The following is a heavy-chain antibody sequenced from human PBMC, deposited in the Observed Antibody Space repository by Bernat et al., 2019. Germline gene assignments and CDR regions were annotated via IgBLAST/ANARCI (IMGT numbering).Heavy chain of an antibody. V-gene: IGHV3-30*04. J-gene: IGHJ4*02. CDR1: GFSFSDAV. Sequence: QVQLVESGGGVVQPGGSLRLSCAGSGFSFSDAVMHWVRQAPGKGLEWVAGVSTDGRGKHSADSVKGRFTISRDNPKNTLSLQMNSLRVDDTGIYYCAREGYTSGRSGSFDYWGQGTLVTVSS. D-gene: IGHD6-19*01. CDR3: AREGYTSGRSGSFDY. CDR2: VSTDGRGK.